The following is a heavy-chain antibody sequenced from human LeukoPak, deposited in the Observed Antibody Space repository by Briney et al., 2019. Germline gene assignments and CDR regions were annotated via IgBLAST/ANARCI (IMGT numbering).Heavy chain of an antibody. D-gene: IGHD4-17*01. CDR3: ARQHPDYGEGMDV. V-gene: IGHV4-39*01. CDR1: GGSISSSSYY. J-gene: IGHJ6*02. Sequence: SETLSLTCTVSGGSISSSSYYWGWIRQPPGKGLEWNGSIYYSGSTYYNPSLKSRVTISVDTSKNQFSLKLSSVTAADTAVYYCARQHPDYGEGMDVWGQGTTVTVSS. CDR2: IYYSGST.